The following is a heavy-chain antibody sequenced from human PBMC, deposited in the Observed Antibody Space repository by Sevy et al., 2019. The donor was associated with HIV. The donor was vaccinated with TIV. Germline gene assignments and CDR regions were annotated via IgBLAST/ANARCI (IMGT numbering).Heavy chain of an antibody. CDR3: VQVGGSQWELFEFYAMHV. J-gene: IGHJ6*02. D-gene: IGHD1-26*01. CDR1: GISFNNYG. V-gene: IGHV3-30*18. CDR2: ISYEGTNQ. Sequence: GGFLRLSCAASGISFNNYGMHWVRRAPGKGLEWVAVISYEGTNQYYADSVKGRFTISRDDSKNRLYLQMNSLSVEDTALYYWVQVGGSQWELFEFYAMHVWGQGTTVTVSS.